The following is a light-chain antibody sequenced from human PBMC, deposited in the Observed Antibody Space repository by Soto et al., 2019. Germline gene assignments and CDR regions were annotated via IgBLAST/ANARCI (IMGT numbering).Light chain of an antibody. V-gene: IGKV1-39*01. Sequence: DIQMTQSPTSLSASVGDRGTITCRASQNIRSYLNWYQQIPGKAPNLLIYATSILQTGVPSRFSGSGTGTDFTLTINGLQPEDFATYYCQQGYTTRWTFGQGTKVDIK. CDR2: ATS. CDR3: QQGYTTRWT. CDR1: QNIRSY. J-gene: IGKJ1*01.